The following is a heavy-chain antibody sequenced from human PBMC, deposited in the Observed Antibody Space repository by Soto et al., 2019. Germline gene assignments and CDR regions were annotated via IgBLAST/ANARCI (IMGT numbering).Heavy chain of an antibody. Sequence: QVQLQESGPGLVQPSETLSLTCTVSGGSITGYYWSWIRQPPGKGPEWIGNIHYSGRTNYNPSLTSRVTISVDTSKNQFSLRLSSVTAAEAAVYYCARHSYYSNPLRFDPWGQGTLVTVSS. CDR2: IHYSGRT. D-gene: IGHD4-4*01. J-gene: IGHJ5*02. CDR1: GGSITGYY. V-gene: IGHV4-59*08. CDR3: ARHSYYSNPLRFDP.